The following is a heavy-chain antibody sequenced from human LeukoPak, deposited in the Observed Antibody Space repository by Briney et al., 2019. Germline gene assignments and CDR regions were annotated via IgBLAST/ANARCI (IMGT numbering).Heavy chain of an antibody. Sequence: EVQLVESGGGSVQPGVSLRLSCAASGFTFSSYAMHWVRHAPAKGLEYVSAISSNGGSTYYANSVKGRFTISRDNSKNTLYLQMGSLRTEDMAVYYCASPGAYYWGQGTLVTVSS. J-gene: IGHJ4*02. CDR3: ASPGAYY. CDR1: GFTFSSYA. V-gene: IGHV3-64*01. CDR2: ISSNGGST.